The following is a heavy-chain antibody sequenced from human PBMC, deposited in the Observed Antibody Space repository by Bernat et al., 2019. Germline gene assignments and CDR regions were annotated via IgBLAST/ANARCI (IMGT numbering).Heavy chain of an antibody. V-gene: IGHV6-1*01. Sequence: QVQLQQSGPGLVKPSQTLSLTCAISGDSVSSNSAAWNWIRQSPSRGLEWLGRTYYRSKWYNDYAVSVQSRITINPDTSKNQFSLQLNSVTPEDTAVYYCARDRSSYHPRDYYYYGMDVWGQGTTVTVSS. D-gene: IGHD6-6*01. CDR2: TYYRSKWYN. J-gene: IGHJ6*02. CDR1: GDSVSSNSAA. CDR3: ARDRSSYHPRDYYYYGMDV.